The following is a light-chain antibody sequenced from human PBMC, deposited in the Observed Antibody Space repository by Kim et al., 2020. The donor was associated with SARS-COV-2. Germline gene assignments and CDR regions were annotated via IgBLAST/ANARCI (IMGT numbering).Light chain of an antibody. J-gene: IGLJ1*01. CDR3: TSYTSSRIYV. CDR1: SGDVDIYNR. V-gene: IGLV2-18*02. CDR2: EVN. Sequence: GQSVTISGTGTSGDVDIYNRVSWYQQPPGTAPKLIIYEVNYRPSGVPDRFSGSKSGNTASLTISGLQAEDEADYYCTSYTSSRIYVIGTGTKVTVL.